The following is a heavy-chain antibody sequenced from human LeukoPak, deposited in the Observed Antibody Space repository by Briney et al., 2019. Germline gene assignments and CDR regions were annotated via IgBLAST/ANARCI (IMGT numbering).Heavy chain of an antibody. Sequence: SETLSLTCTVPGGSISSGSYYWSWIRQPAGKGLEWIGRIYTSGSTNYNPSLKSRVTISVDTSKNQFSLKLSSVTAADTAVYYCARDVAKLGVRSDFDYRGQGTLVTVSS. D-gene: IGHD7-27*01. CDR3: ARDVAKLGVRSDFDY. CDR1: GGSISSGSYY. J-gene: IGHJ4*02. V-gene: IGHV4-61*02. CDR2: IYTSGST.